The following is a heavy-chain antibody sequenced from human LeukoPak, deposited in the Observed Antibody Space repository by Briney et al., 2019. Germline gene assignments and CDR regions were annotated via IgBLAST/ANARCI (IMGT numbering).Heavy chain of an antibody. Sequence: GASVKVSCKASGYTFTGYYMHWVRQAPGQGLEWMGWINPNSGGTNYAQKFQGRVTMTRDTSIGTAYMELNRLTYDDTAVYHCGRDRHWNQGNFDYWGQGTLVTVSS. J-gene: IGHJ4*02. CDR2: INPNSGGT. D-gene: IGHD1-1*01. CDR1: GYTFTGYY. V-gene: IGHV1-2*02. CDR3: GRDRHWNQGNFDY.